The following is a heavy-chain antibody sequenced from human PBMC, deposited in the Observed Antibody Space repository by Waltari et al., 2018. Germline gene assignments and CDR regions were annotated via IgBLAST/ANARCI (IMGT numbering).Heavy chain of an antibody. D-gene: IGHD2-15*01. CDR3: ARAYCSGGSCYSYYFDY. J-gene: IGHJ4*02. CDR1: GGTFSSYA. CDR2: IIPIFGTA. V-gene: IGHV1-69*08. Sequence: QVQLVQSGAEVKKPGSSVKVSCKASGGTFSSYAISWVRQAPGQGLEWMGRIIPIFGTANCGQKFQGRVTITADKSTSTAYMELSSLRSEDTAVYYCARAYCSGGSCYSYYFDYWGQGTLVTVSS.